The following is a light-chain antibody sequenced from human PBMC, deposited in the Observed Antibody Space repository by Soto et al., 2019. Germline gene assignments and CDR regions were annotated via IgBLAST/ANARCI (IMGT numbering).Light chain of an antibody. V-gene: IGKV1-5*03. J-gene: IGKJ1*01. CDR3: QQYSTYTGE. CDR1: QSISSW. Sequence: DIQMTQSPFTLSASVGDRVTITCRASQSISSWLAWYQQKPGKAPELLIYESSSLESGVPSRFSGSGSGTEFTRTISSLQPEDFATYYCQQYSTYTGEFGRGTKVEIK. CDR2: ESS.